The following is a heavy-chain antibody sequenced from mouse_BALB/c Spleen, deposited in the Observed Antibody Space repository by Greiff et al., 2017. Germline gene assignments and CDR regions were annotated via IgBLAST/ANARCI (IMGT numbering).Heavy chain of an antibody. J-gene: IGHJ4*01. CDR3: TRAYYGSAIDY. Sequence: EVMLVESGGGLVKPGGSLKLSCAASGFTFSSYAMSWVRQTPEKRLGWVATISSGGSYTYYPDSVKGRFTITRDNAKNTLYLQMSSLKSEDTAMYYCTRAYYGSAIDYWGQGTSVTVSS. CDR1: GFTFSSYA. V-gene: IGHV5-6-4*01. D-gene: IGHD1-2*01. CDR2: ISSGGSYT.